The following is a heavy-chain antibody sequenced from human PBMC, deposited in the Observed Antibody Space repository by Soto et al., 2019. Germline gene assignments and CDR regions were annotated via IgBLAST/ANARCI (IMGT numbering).Heavy chain of an antibody. CDR2: IYWDGDE. J-gene: IGHJ4*02. CDR3: KGTLGTHAHVYFEY. CDR1: GFSFYMNKAR. Sequence: SGPTLVNPTHTLTQTCTFSGFSFYMNKARVGWVRQPPGNSLEWLALIYWDGDEHYSPSLKSRLSITKDTSKDQVVLTLTDVQPADKANYCVKGTLGTHAHVYFEYSGQGTLVTVSS. D-gene: IGHD4-17*01. V-gene: IGHV2-5*02.